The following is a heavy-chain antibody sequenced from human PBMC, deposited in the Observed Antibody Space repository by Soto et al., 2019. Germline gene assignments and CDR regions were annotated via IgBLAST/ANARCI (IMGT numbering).Heavy chain of an antibody. CDR2: IKSKGDGETT. CDR1: DFAFSKAW. Sequence: PGGSLRLSCAGSDFAFSKAWMNWVRQAPGKELEWVGRIKSKGDGETTDYGASVKGRFSISRDDSKGTLYLQMNSLKTEDTAVYYCTTGWTGSSHDGYWGQGTLVTVSS. CDR3: TTGWTGSSHDGY. V-gene: IGHV3-15*07. J-gene: IGHJ4*02. D-gene: IGHD3-10*01.